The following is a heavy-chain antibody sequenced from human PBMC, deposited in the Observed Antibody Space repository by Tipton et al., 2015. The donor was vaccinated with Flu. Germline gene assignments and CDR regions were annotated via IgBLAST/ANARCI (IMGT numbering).Heavy chain of an antibody. J-gene: IGHJ5*02. D-gene: IGHD4-17*01. CDR2: IYTSGST. CDR1: GGSISSSSYY. Sequence: TLSLTCTVSGGSISSSSYYWTWIRQPAGKGLEWIGQIYTSGSTKYSPSLKSRVTMSLDTSKNQFSLKMSSVTAADTAMYYCARDYGDLNWFDPWGQGTLVTVSS. CDR3: ARDYGDLNWFDP. V-gene: IGHV4-61*09.